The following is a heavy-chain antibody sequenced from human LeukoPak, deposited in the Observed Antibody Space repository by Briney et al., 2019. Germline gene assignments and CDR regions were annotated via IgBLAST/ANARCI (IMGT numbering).Heavy chain of an antibody. D-gene: IGHD3-3*01. CDR2: MSGSGYYT. V-gene: IGHV3-23*01. Sequence: GGSLRLSCAASGFAFSNFAMSWVRQAPGKGLEWVSAMSGSGYYTYYVESVKGRFTISRDNSKNALYLHMNSLRADDTAVYYCAKMEGQRLYDYCMDVWGRGTTVTVSS. CDR1: GFAFSNFA. CDR3: AKMEGQRLYDYCMDV. J-gene: IGHJ6*03.